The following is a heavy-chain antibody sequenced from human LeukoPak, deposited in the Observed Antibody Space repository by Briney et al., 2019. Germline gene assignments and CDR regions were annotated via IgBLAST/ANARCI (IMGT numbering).Heavy chain of an antibody. CDR2: ISYDGSNK. Sequence: GGSLRLSCAASGFTFSSYGMHWVRQAPGKGLEWVAVISYDGSNKYYADSVKGRFTISRDNSKNTLYLQMNSLRAEDTAVYYCAKDHRDGSYLSDYWGQGTLVTVSS. J-gene: IGHJ4*02. D-gene: IGHD1-26*01. CDR3: AKDHRDGSYLSDY. V-gene: IGHV3-30*18. CDR1: GFTFSSYG.